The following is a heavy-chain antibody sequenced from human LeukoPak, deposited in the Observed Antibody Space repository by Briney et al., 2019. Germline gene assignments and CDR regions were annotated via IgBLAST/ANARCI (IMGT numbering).Heavy chain of an antibody. CDR2: ISSSSSYI. CDR1: GFLFSSYS. J-gene: IGHJ3*02. D-gene: IGHD1-1*01. Sequence: GGSLRLSCVASGFLFSSYSMNWVRQAPGKGLEWVSSISSSSSYIYYADSVKGRFTISRDNAKNSLYLQMNSLRAEDTAVYYCAREDHRNDNAFDIWGQGTMVTVSS. V-gene: IGHV3-21*01. CDR3: AREDHRNDNAFDI.